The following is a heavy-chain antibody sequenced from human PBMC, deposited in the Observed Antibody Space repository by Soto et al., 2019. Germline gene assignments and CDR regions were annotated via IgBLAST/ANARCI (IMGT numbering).Heavy chain of an antibody. Sequence: ASVKVSCKASGYTFTSYDINWVRQATGQGLEWMGWMNPNSGNTGYAQKFQGRVTMTRNTSISTAYMELSSLRSEDTAVYYCARGTRQGVVLAASKNQVVYYYYMDVCGKGTTLTVSS. V-gene: IGHV1-8*01. J-gene: IGHJ6*03. D-gene: IGHD2-2*01. CDR2: MNPNSGNT. CDR3: ARGTRQGVVLAASKNQVVYYYYMDV. CDR1: GYTFTSYD.